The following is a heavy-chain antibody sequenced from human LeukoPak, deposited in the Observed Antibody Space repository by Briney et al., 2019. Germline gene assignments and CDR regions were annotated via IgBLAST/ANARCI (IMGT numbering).Heavy chain of an antibody. CDR2: IYYSGST. J-gene: IGHJ4*02. V-gene: IGHV4-59*08. CDR1: GGSFSGYY. D-gene: IGHD6-19*01. Sequence: SETLSLTCAVYGGSFSGYYWSWIRQPPGKGLEWIGYIYYSGSTNYNPSLKSRVTISVDTSKNQFSLKLSSVTAADTAVYYCARSGYIAVAGDFDYWGQGTLVTVSS. CDR3: ARSGYIAVAGDFDY.